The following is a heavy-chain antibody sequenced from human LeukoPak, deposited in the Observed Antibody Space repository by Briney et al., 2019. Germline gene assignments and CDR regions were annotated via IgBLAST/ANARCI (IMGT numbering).Heavy chain of an antibody. V-gene: IGHV3-30*18. D-gene: IGHD2-15*01. CDR1: GLTFSSYA. Sequence: PGGSLRLSCVASGLTFSSYAMSWVRQAPGKGLEWVAVISYDGGNKYYADSVKGRFTISRDNSKNTLYLQMNSLRAEDTAVFYCAKDAPPCSGGSCYSGYYFYGMDVWGKGTTVTVSS. J-gene: IGHJ6*04. CDR3: AKDAPPCSGGSCYSGYYFYGMDV. CDR2: ISYDGGNK.